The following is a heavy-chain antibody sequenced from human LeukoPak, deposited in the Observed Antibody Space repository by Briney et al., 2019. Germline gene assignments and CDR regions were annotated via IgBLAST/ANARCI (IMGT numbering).Heavy chain of an antibody. J-gene: IGHJ3*01. Sequence: SETLSLTCTVSGGSISTYYWSLIRQPAGKGLEWIRRIYASGNTNYNPSLKSRVTMSLDTSKNQFSLRLTSVTAADTAVYYCAREYSSSSGKNAFDVWGQGTMVTVSS. CDR2: IYASGNT. D-gene: IGHD6-6*01. CDR3: AREYSSSSGKNAFDV. CDR1: GGSISTYY. V-gene: IGHV4-4*07.